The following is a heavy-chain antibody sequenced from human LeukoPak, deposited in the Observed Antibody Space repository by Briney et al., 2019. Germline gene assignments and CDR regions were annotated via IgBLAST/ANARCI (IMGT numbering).Heavy chain of an antibody. J-gene: IGHJ4*02. CDR3: ARSERQWSGAGMGY. D-gene: IGHD6-19*01. V-gene: IGHV3-53*01. CDR2: IYSGGST. Sequence: GGSLRLSCAAPGFTVSSNYMSWVRQAPGKGLEWVSVIYSGGSTYYADSVKGRFTISRDDAKNSLYLQMNSLRAEDTAVYYCARSERQWSGAGMGYWGQGTLVTVSS. CDR1: GFTVSSNY.